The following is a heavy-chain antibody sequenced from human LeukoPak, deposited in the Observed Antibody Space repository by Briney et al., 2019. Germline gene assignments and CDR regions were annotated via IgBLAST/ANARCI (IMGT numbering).Heavy chain of an antibody. CDR3: ARAMVRGVIITRYYYMDV. Sequence: ASVKVSCKASGYTFTNYFMHWVRQAPGQGLEWMGIINPRGGSTGYAQKFQGRITMTTDMSTRTVYMELSSLRSEDTAVYYCARAMVRGVIITRYYYMDVWGKGTTVTVSS. CDR2: INPRGGST. V-gene: IGHV1-46*01. CDR1: GYTFTNYF. D-gene: IGHD3-10*01. J-gene: IGHJ6*03.